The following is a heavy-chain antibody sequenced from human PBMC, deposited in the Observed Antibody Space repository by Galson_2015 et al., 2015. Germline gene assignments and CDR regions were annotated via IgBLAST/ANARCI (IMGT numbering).Heavy chain of an antibody. V-gene: IGHV3-30*18. Sequence: LRLSCATSGFTFSKYGMHWVRQAPGKGLEWVAGISYDGSNKYYRDSVEGRFTISRDNSENALYLQMNSLGTDDTAVYNCAKSSNQYYYYMDVWGKGTTVTVSS. J-gene: IGHJ6*03. CDR2: ISYDGSNK. D-gene: IGHD6-13*01. CDR3: AKSSNQYYYYMDV. CDR1: GFTFSKYG.